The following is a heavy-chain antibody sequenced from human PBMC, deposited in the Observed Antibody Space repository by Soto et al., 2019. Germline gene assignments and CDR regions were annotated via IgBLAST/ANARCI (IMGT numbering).Heavy chain of an antibody. D-gene: IGHD2-2*01. Sequence: GSLRLSCAASGFTFSSYSMNWVRQAPGKGLEWVSSISSSSSYIYYADSVKGRFTISRDNAKNSLYLQMNSLRAEDTAVYYCAREGGIGYCSSTSCPFDYWGQGTLVTVSS. CDR1: GFTFSSYS. V-gene: IGHV3-21*01. CDR2: ISSSSSYI. J-gene: IGHJ4*02. CDR3: AREGGIGYCSSTSCPFDY.